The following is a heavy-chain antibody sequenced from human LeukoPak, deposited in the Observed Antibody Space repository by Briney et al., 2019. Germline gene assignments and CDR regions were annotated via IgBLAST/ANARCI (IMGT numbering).Heavy chain of an antibody. V-gene: IGHV3-23*01. J-gene: IGHJ4*02. CDR1: GFTFSSYA. D-gene: IGHD6-19*01. CDR3: ASISSGWYHLDY. Sequence: GGSLRLSCAASGFTFSSYAMSWVRQAPGKGLEWVSAISGSGGRTYYADSVKGRFTISRDNSKNTLYLQMNSLRAEDTAVYYCASISSGWYHLDYWGQGTLVTVSS. CDR2: ISGSGGRT.